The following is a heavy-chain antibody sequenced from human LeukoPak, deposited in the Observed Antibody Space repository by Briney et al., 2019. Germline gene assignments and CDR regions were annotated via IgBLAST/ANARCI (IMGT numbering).Heavy chain of an antibody. CDR3: ARDGASGYLADY. D-gene: IGHD3-3*01. J-gene: IGHJ4*02. V-gene: IGHV1-2*02. CDR1: GYTLTGYY. Sequence: ASVKVSCKASGYTLTGYYMHWVRQAPGQGLEWMGWINPNSGGTNYAQKFQGRVTMTGDTSISTAYMELSRLGSDDTAVYYCARDGASGYLADYWGQGTLVTVSS. CDR2: INPNSGGT.